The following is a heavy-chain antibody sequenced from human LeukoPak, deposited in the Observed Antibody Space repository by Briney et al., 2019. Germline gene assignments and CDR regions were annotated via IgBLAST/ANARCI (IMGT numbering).Heavy chain of an antibody. CDR3: AKASHFDWLSPFDY. CDR2: ISWNSGSI. CDR1: GLTFHDYA. Sequence: GRSLRLSCAASGLTFHDYAMHWVRQAPGKGLEWVSGISWNSGSIGYGDSVKGRFTISRDNAKNSLYLQMNSLRPEDTAMYYCAKASHFDWLSPFDYWGQGTLVTVSP. D-gene: IGHD3-9*01. V-gene: IGHV3-9*01. J-gene: IGHJ4*02.